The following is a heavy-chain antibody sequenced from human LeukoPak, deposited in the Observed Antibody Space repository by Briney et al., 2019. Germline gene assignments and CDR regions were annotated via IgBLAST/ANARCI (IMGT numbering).Heavy chain of an antibody. J-gene: IGHJ4*02. CDR3: ACFSRGSSSDIDY. CDR1: GGTFSSYA. D-gene: IGHD6-6*01. V-gene: IGHV1-69*05. Sequence: SVKVSCKASGGTFSSYAISWVRQAPGQGLEWMGGIIPIFGTANYAQKFQGRVTITTDESTSTAYMELSSLRSEDTAVYYCACFSRGSSSDIDYWGQGTLATVSS. CDR2: IIPIFGTA.